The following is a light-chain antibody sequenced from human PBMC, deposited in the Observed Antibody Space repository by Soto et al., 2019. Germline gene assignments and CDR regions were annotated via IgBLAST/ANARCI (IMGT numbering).Light chain of an antibody. V-gene: IGKV3-15*01. Sequence: EIVMTQSPVTLSVFPWERATLSCRASQSVGATVAWYHQRPGQAPRLLISGASTRATGVPARVSASGSGTAFTLTIPSLQSDDFGFYYCQQYADWPTTFGQGTRVEIK. CDR1: QSVGAT. CDR2: GAS. CDR3: QQYADWPTT. J-gene: IGKJ1*01.